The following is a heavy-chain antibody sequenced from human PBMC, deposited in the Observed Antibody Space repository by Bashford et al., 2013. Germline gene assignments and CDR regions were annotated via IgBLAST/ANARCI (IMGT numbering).Heavy chain of an antibody. CDR1: GYTFTSYD. J-gene: IGHJ6*02. Sequence: ASVKVSCKASGYTFTSYDINWVRQATGQGLEWMGWMNPNSGNTGYAQKFQGRVTITRNTSISTAYMELSSLRSEDTAVYYCARLADDDFWSGYYYYYYGMDVWGQGTTVTVSS. CDR3: ARLADDDFWSGYYYYYYGMDV. V-gene: IGHV1-8*03. D-gene: IGHD3-3*01. CDR2: MNPNSGNT.